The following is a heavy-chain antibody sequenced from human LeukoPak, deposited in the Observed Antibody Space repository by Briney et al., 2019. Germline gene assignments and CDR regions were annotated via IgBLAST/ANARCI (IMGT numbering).Heavy chain of an antibody. D-gene: IGHD2-15*01. CDR2: IWYDGSNK. J-gene: IGHJ4*02. Sequence: QPGRSLRLSCAASGFTFSSYGMHWVRQAPGKGLEWVAVIWYDGSNKYYADSVKGRFTISRDNSKNTLYLQMNSLRAEDTAVYYCARGGDCSGGSCYELDDYWGQGTLVTVSS. CDR1: GFTFSSYG. V-gene: IGHV3-33*01. CDR3: ARGGDCSGGSCYELDDY.